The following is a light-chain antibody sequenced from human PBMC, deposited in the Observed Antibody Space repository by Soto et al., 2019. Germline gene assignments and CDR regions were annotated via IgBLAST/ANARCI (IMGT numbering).Light chain of an antibody. V-gene: IGLV1-51*01. J-gene: IGLJ3*02. CDR1: SSNIGNNY. CDR3: GTWDSSLSACWV. CDR2: DNN. Sequence: QAVVTQPPSVSAAPGQKVTISCSGSSSNIGNNYVSWYQQLPGTAPKLLIYDNNKRPSGIPDRFSGSKSGTSATLGITGLQTGDEADYYCGTWDSSLSACWVFGGGTKLTVL.